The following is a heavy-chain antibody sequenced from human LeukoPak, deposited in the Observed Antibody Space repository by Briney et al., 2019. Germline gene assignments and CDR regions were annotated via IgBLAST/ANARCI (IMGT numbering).Heavy chain of an antibody. CDR3: ARGYSSTLFDY. CDR2: IYSAGDT. V-gene: IGHV3-53*01. CDR1: GFTVSSNY. J-gene: IGHJ4*02. D-gene: IGHD2-2*01. Sequence: GGSLRLSCAASGFTVSSNYMSWVRQAPGKGLEWVSVIYSAGDTSYADSVRGRFTISRDNSKNTLYLQMDSLRAEDTAVYYCARGYSSTLFDYWGQGTLVTVSS.